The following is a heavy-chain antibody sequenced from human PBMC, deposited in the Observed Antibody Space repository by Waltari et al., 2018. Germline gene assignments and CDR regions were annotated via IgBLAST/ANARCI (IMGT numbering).Heavy chain of an antibody. J-gene: IGHJ4*02. D-gene: IGHD6-6*01. Sequence: EVQLVESGGGLVQPGGSLRLSCAASGFTFSSYAMSWVRQIPGKGLDWVSIISGGGGATYYADSVKGRFTISRDNSKNPLYLEMNSPRAEDTAVYYCAKGTLATIAARYFDYWGQGSLVTVSS. CDR1: GFTFSSYA. V-gene: IGHV3-23*04. CDR2: ISGGGGAT. CDR3: AKGTLATIAARYFDY.